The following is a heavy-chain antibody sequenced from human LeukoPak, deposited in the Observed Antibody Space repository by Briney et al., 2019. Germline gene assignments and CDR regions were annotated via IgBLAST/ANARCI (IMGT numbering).Heavy chain of an antibody. Sequence: GGSLRLSCAASGFTFSSYAMSWVRQAPGKGLEWVSAISGSGGSTYYADSVKGRFTISRDNSKNTLYLQMDSLRAEDTAVYYCAKDLSFGWYYFDYWGQGTLVTVSS. CDR1: GFTFSSYA. J-gene: IGHJ4*02. D-gene: IGHD2-15*01. V-gene: IGHV3-23*01. CDR2: ISGSGGST. CDR3: AKDLSFGWYYFDY.